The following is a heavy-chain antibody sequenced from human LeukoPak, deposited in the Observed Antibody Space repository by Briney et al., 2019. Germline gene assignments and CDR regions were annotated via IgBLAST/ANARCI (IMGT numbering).Heavy chain of an antibody. V-gene: IGHV3-21*01. D-gene: IGHD2-2*01. Sequence: PGGSLRLSCAASGFTFSSYSMNWVRQAPGKGLEWVSSISSSSSYIYYADSVKGRFTISRDNAKSSLYLQMNSLRAEDTAAYYCARAPIREVVSEGAFDIWGQGTMVTVSS. CDR2: ISSSSSYI. CDR1: GFTFSSYS. CDR3: ARAPIREVVSEGAFDI. J-gene: IGHJ3*02.